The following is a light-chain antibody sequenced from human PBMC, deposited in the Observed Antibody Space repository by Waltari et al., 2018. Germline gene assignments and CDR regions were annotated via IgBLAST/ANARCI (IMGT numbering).Light chain of an antibody. CDR3: QHRSNWMYT. V-gene: IGKV3-11*01. J-gene: IGKJ2*01. CDR1: QSVTSY. Sequence: DTVLTQSPATLSLSPGERATLSCRASQSVTSYLAWYYQNPGQAPRLLIYDASNRATGIPARFSGSGSGTEFTLTISSLEPEDFAVYYCQHRSNWMYTFGQGTRLEIK. CDR2: DAS.